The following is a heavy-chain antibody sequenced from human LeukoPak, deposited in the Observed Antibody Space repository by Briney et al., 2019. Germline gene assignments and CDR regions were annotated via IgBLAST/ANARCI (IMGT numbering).Heavy chain of an antibody. Sequence: SEALSLTCTVSGGSLSSSSYDWGWVRQPPGKGLEWRGSIYYRGSTYYNPSLKSRVTISVDESKNQFSLRLTSVTAADTAVYYCARRMPTISANWFDPWGQGILVTVSS. J-gene: IGHJ5*02. D-gene: IGHD5-24*01. CDR2: IYYRGST. V-gene: IGHV4-39*07. CDR3: ARRMPTISANWFDP. CDR1: GGSLSSSSYD.